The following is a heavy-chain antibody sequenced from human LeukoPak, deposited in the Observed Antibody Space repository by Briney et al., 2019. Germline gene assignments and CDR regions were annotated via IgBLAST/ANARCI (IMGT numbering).Heavy chain of an antibody. J-gene: IGHJ6*03. CDR3: ARRFKQWLAYYYYYYMDV. CDR2: IYYSGST. Sequence: PSETLSLTCTVSGGSISSSSYYWGWIRQPPGKGLEWIGSIYYSGSTYYDPSLKSRVTISVDTSKNQFSLKLSSVTAADTAVYYCARRFKQWLAYYYYYYMDVWGKGTTVTISS. CDR1: GGSISSSSYY. V-gene: IGHV4-39*07. D-gene: IGHD6-19*01.